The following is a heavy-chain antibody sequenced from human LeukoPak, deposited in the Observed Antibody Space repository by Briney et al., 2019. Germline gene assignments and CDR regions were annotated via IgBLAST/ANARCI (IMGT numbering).Heavy chain of an antibody. Sequence: GGSLRLSCAASGFTFSRYWMSWVRQAPGKGLEWVANIKQDGRDKYYVDSVRGRFTISRDNAENSLYLQMRSLRAEDTAVYYCASFIGGSYSHFDYWGEGTLVTVSS. J-gene: IGHJ4*02. CDR1: GFTFSRYW. CDR2: IKQDGRDK. V-gene: IGHV3-7*05. D-gene: IGHD1-26*01. CDR3: ASFIGGSYSHFDY.